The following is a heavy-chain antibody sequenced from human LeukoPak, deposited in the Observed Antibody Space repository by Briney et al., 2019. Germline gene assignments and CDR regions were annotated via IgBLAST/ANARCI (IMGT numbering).Heavy chain of an antibody. CDR3: ARRQLEYYYGSGSPAGGMDV. V-gene: IGHV5-10-1*01. J-gene: IGHJ6*04. CDR2: IDPSDSYT. Sequence: NRGESLQISCKGSGYRFTSYWIRWVRQMPGKGLEWMGRIDPSDSYTNYSPSFQGHVTISADKSISTAYLQWSSLKASDTAMYYCARRQLEYYYGSGSPAGGMDVWGKGTTVTVSS. CDR1: GYRFTSYW. D-gene: IGHD3-10*01.